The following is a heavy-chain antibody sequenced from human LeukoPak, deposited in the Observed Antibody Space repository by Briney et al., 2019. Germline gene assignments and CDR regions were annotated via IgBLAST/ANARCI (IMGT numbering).Heavy chain of an antibody. CDR3: ATIAAAGKLHDY. V-gene: IGHV4-39*01. CDR2: IYYSGST. J-gene: IGHJ4*02. Sequence: SETLSLTCTVSAGSISSYYWGWIRQPPGKGLEWIGSIYYSGSTYYNPSLKSRVTISVDTSKNQFSLKLSSVTAADTAVYYCATIAAAGKLHDYWGQGTLVTVSS. D-gene: IGHD6-13*01. CDR1: AGSISSYY.